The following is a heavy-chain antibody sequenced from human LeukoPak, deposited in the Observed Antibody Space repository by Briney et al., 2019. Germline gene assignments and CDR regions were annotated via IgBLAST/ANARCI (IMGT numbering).Heavy chain of an antibody. Sequence: ASVKVSCKASGYTFTSYGNSWVRQPPGQGLEWMGWISAYNGNTNYAQKLQGRVTMTTDTSTSTAYMELRSLRSDDTAVYYCARGAPLLWFGEFNNWFDPWGQGTLVTVSS. J-gene: IGHJ5*02. D-gene: IGHD3-10*01. CDR2: ISAYNGNT. CDR1: GYTFTSYG. V-gene: IGHV1-18*01. CDR3: ARGAPLLWFGEFNNWFDP.